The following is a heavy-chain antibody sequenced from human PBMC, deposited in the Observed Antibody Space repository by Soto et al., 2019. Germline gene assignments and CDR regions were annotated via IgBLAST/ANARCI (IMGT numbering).Heavy chain of an antibody. V-gene: IGHV3-33*01. J-gene: IGHJ5*02. CDR2: IWYDGSNK. CDR3: AREARYSSSGWFDP. D-gene: IGHD6-6*01. Sequence: GGSLRLSFGASGFTFSSYGMHLGRQAPGKGLEWVAVIWYDGSNKYYADSVKGRSTISRDNSKNTLYLQMNSLRAEDTAVYYCAREARYSSSGWFDPWGQGTLVTVSS. CDR1: GFTFSSYG.